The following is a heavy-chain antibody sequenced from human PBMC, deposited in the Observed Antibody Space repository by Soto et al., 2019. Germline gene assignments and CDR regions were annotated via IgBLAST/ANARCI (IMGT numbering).Heavy chain of an antibody. Sequence: GGSLRLSCAVSGFTFGDHYIDWVRQAPWKGLEWVGRIRNKAHSYSTAYAASVKGRLTFSRDDSKNSVYLQMNSLKTEDTAVYYCVRTIQRGQTTYLDYWGQGTLVIVSS. V-gene: IGHV3-72*01. J-gene: IGHJ4*02. CDR1: GFTFGDHY. CDR2: IRNKAHSYST. CDR3: VRTIQRGQTTYLDY. D-gene: IGHD5-18*01.